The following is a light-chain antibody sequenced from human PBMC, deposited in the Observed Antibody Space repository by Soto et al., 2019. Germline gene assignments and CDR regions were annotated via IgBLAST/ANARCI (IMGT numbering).Light chain of an antibody. CDR3: QQYNNYSPT. CDR1: QSITNW. V-gene: IGKV1-5*01. Sequence: DLQMTQSPSTLSAHVGDRVTITCRASQSITNWVAWYRQKPGKAPKLLIYDASNLESGVPSRFSGGGSGTDFTLTVSSLQPDDFATYYCQQYNNYSPTFGQGTKVEV. J-gene: IGKJ1*01. CDR2: DAS.